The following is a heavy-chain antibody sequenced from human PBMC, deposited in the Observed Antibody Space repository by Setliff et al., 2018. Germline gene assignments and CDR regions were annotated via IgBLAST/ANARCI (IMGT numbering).Heavy chain of an antibody. J-gene: IGHJ4*02. CDR2: IYYSGNT. D-gene: IGHD2-21*02. Sequence: PSETLSLTCTVSGGSISSGGYYWSWIRQHPGKGLEWIGYIYYSGNTYYNPSLKSRVTISVDTSKNQFSLKLSSVAAADTAVYYCARQICSGGDFYPTSFHYWGQGALVTVSS. CDR1: GGSISSGGYY. V-gene: IGHV4-31*03. CDR3: ARQICSGGDFYPTSFHY.